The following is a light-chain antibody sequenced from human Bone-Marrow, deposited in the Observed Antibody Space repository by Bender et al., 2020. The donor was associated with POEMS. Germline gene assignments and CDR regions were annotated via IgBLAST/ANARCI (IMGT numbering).Light chain of an antibody. CDR1: NIAAKS. Sequence: SYVLTQPPSMSVAPGETAKIPCGGNNIAAKSVHWYQQRPGQAPVLVIYSDTDRPSGIPDRFSGSNSGNTATLTISRVEAGDEADYYCQVCDDYTDQVLFGGGTKLTVL. CDR3: QVCDDYTDQVL. J-gene: IGLJ2*01. V-gene: IGLV3-21*04. CDR2: SDT.